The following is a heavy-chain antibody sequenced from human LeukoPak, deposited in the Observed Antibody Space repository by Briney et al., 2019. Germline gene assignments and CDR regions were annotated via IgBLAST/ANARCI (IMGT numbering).Heavy chain of an antibody. D-gene: IGHD3-3*01. CDR2: ISNDGSRK. V-gene: IGHV3-30*03. CDR3: ARDRAWNYFDY. J-gene: IGHJ4*02. Sequence: GGSLRLSCAPSGFTFSRHGMHWVRQAPGKGLEWVAIISNDGSRKYYAHSAEGRFTISRDNSKNTLYLQMDSLRAEDTAVYYCARDRAWNYFDYWGQGTLVTVSS. CDR1: GFTFSRHG.